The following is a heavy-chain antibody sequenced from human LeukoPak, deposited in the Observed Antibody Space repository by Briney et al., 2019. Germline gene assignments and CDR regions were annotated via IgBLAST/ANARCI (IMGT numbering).Heavy chain of an antibody. Sequence: ASVKVSCKAFGYTFTSNYMHWVRQAPGQGPEWMGVISPSGGSTTYAQKFQGRVTMTRDMSTSTVYMELSSLRSDDTAVYYCARLDTAMPSRGYWGQGTLVTVSS. CDR3: ARLDTAMPSRGY. D-gene: IGHD5-18*01. CDR1: GYTFTSNY. J-gene: IGHJ4*02. CDR2: ISPSGGST. V-gene: IGHV1-46*01.